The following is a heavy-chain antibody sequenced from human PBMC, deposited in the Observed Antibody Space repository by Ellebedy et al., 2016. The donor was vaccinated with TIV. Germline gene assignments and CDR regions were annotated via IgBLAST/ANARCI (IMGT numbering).Heavy chain of an antibody. CDR3: ARGYTGFTA. Sequence: SETLSLXXAISGDSVSRNGATWNWIRQSPSRGLEWLGRTYYRSKWNNDYTISVKSRITINPDTSKNQFSLQLNSVTPEDTAVYYCARGYTGFTAWGQGTLVTVSS. V-gene: IGHV6-1*01. J-gene: IGHJ5*02. CDR2: TYYRSKWNN. CDR1: GDSVSRNGAT. D-gene: IGHD2-8*02.